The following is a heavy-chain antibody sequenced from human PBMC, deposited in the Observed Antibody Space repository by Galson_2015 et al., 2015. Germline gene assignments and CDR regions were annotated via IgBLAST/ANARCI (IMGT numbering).Heavy chain of an antibody. J-gene: IGHJ4*02. V-gene: IGHV3-23*01. CDR2: IGGNDGT. D-gene: IGHD2-8*01. CDR1: GFTFGIYA. Sequence: ALRLSCAASGFTFGIYAMIWVRQAPGLGLEWVSSIGGNDGTFYAESVKGRFTISRDNSENTLYLQMYSLRAEDTAVYYCAKAGGGVNTAFDSWGQGTLVTVSS. CDR3: AKAGGGVNTAFDS.